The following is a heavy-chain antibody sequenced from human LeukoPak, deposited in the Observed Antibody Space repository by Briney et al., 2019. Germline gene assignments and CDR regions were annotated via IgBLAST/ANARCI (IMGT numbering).Heavy chain of an antibody. CDR1: GFTFSTYA. CDR2: ISGSGDYT. V-gene: IGHV3-23*01. CDR3: ARDYYDSSGYFTLIDY. Sequence: GGSLRLSCAASGFTFSTYAMSWVRQAPGKGLEWVSVISGSGDYTYYADSVKGRFTVSRDNSKNTLYLQMTSLRAEDTAVYYCARDYYDSSGYFTLIDYWGQGTLVTVSS. J-gene: IGHJ4*02. D-gene: IGHD3-22*01.